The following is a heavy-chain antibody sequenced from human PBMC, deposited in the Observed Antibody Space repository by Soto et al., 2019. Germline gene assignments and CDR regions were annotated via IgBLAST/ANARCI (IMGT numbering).Heavy chain of an antibody. CDR1: GASITTAGAS. CDR3: AGRDGRWSPYCFDY. J-gene: IGHJ4*02. V-gene: IGHV4-31*02. CDR2: IYYNGAA. Sequence: KPSQPLSLTSNVPGASITTAGASWACISPRPGKGLEWIGYIYYNGAAYYNPSLKSRLTLSLDPANSQFSLKLTSVTTADTAVHYCAGRDGRWSPYCFDYWGQGTLVTVSS. D-gene: IGHD2-15*01.